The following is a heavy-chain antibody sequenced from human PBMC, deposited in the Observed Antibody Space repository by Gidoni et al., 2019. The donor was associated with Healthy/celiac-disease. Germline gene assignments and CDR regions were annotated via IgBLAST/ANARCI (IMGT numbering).Heavy chain of an antibody. V-gene: IGHV1-69*09. J-gene: IGHJ3*02. CDR1: GGHFSRYA. CDR3: TVFNCGGDCYSFSRAFDI. D-gene: IGHD2-21*02. CDR2: IIPILGIA. Sequence: QVQLVQSGAEVKKPGSSVKVSCKASGGHFSRYAISWGRQGPGQWLEWVGRIIPILGIANYAQKFQGRVTITADKSTSTAYMELSSLRSEDTAVYYCTVFNCGGDCYSFSRAFDIWGQGTMVTVSS.